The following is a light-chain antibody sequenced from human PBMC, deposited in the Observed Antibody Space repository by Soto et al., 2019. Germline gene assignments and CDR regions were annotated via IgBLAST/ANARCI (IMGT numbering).Light chain of an antibody. J-gene: IGLJ1*01. V-gene: IGLV2-11*01. CDR1: SSDVGGYNY. Sequence: QSALTQPRSVSGSPGQSVTISCTGTSSDVGGYNYVSWYQQHPGKAPKLMIYDVSQRPSGVPDRLSGSKSGNTASLTISGLQAEDEADYYCCSYAGSYTLYVFGTGTKLTV. CDR2: DVS. CDR3: CSYAGSYTLYV.